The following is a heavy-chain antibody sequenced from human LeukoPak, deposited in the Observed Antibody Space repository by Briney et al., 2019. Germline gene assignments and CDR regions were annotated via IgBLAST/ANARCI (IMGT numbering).Heavy chain of an antibody. CDR1: GYTFTSYY. J-gene: IGHJ3*02. V-gene: IGHV1-46*01. CDR3: AREKRYCSSTSCSRDAFDI. Sequence: ASVKVSCKASGYTFTSYYMHWVRQAPGQGLEWMGIINPSGGSTSYAQKFQGRVTMTRDTSTSTVYMELSSLRSVDTAVYYCAREKRYCSSTSCSRDAFDIWGQGTMVTVSS. D-gene: IGHD2-2*01. CDR2: INPSGGST.